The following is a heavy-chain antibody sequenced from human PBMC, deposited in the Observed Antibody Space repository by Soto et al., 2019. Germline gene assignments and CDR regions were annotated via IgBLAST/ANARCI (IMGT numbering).Heavy chain of an antibody. V-gene: IGHV3-30*04. CDR1: GFTFRNYA. Sequence: GGSLRLSCAASGFTFRNYAIHWVRQAPGKGLEWVAVISRDGSHKYYLDSVKGRFTISRDNSKDTVNLLMNSLRDDDSAMYYCARSRNSAVADSFNFWGQGTLVTVSS. D-gene: IGHD1-26*01. CDR2: ISRDGSHK. J-gene: IGHJ4*02. CDR3: ARSRNSAVADSFNF.